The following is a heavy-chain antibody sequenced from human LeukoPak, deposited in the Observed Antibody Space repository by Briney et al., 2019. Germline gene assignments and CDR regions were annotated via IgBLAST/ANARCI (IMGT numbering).Heavy chain of an antibody. J-gene: IGHJ4*02. Sequence: PSETLSLTCTVSGGSISSYYWSWIRQPPGKGLEWIGYIYYSGSTNYNPSLKSRVTISVDTSKNQFSLKLSSVTAADTAVYYCARGSGMATTSFDYWGQGTLDTVSS. V-gene: IGHV4-59*01. CDR2: IYYSGST. D-gene: IGHD5-24*01. CDR3: ARGSGMATTSFDY. CDR1: GGSISSYY.